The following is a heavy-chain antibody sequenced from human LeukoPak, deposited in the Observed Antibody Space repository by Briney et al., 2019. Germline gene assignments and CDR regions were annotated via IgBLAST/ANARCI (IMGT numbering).Heavy chain of an antibody. D-gene: IGHD3-16*02. V-gene: IGHV4-34*01. J-gene: IGHJ4*02. Sequence: SETLSLTCAVYGGSFSGYYWSWIRQPPGKGLEWIGEINHSGSTNYNPSLKSRVTISVDTFKNQFSLKLSSVTAADTAVYYCARGDYDYVWGSYRPIDYWGQGTLVTVSS. CDR3: ARGDYDYVWGSYRPIDY. CDR2: INHSGST. CDR1: GGSFSGYY.